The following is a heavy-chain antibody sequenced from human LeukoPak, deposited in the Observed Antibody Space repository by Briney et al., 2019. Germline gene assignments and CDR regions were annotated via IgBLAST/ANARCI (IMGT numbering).Heavy chain of an antibody. J-gene: IGHJ6*02. CDR2: ISYDGSNK. Sequence: GRSLRLSCAASGFTFSSYAMHWVRQAPGKGLEWVAVISYDGSNKYYADSVKGRFTISRHNSKNTLYLQMNSLRAEDTAVYYCASSEYGSPGYYYYGMDVWGQGTTVTVSS. V-gene: IGHV3-30*14. CDR3: ASSEYGSPGYYYYGMDV. CDR1: GFTFSSYA. D-gene: IGHD4-17*01.